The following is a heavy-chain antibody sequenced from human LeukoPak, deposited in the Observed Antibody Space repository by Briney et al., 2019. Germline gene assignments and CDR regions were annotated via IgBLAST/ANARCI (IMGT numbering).Heavy chain of an antibody. J-gene: IGHJ4*02. D-gene: IGHD6-19*01. V-gene: IGHV3-48*03. CDR1: GFTFSNYE. CDR3: ARDSSVWYYFDY. CDR2: ISRSSGSSI. Sequence: GGSLRLSCAASGFTFSNYEMNWDRQAPGKGLEWVSYISRSSGSSIYYADSVKGRFTISRDNAKNSLYLQMNSLRAEDTAVYYCARDSSVWYYFDYWGQGILVTVSS.